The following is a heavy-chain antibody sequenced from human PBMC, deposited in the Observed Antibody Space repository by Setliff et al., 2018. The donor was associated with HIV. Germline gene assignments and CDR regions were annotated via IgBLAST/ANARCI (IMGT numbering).Heavy chain of an antibody. V-gene: IGHV4-38-2*01. J-gene: IGHJ4*02. D-gene: IGHD3-22*01. CDR2: MCHGGNNN. CDR1: GYSISSDYC. CDR3: ARASTRIGYDSSGYPFDY. Sequence: SETLSLTCGVSGYSISSDYCWGWIRRPPGKGLEWIGNMCHGGNNNYYNPSLKSRVTISVDTSKNQFSLKLSSVTAADTAVYYCARASTRIGYDSSGYPFDYWGQGTPVTVSS.